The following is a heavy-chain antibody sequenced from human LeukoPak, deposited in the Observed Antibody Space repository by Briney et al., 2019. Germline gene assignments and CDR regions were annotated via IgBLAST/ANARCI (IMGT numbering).Heavy chain of an antibody. J-gene: IGHJ6*03. CDR2: IRYDGSGK. D-gene: IGHD5-18*01. CDR3: GKDYGYYMDV. V-gene: IGHV3-30*02. Sequence: GGSLRLSCAASGFSFSSYGMHWVRQAPGKGLEWVAIIRYDGSGKDYADSVKGRFTISRDNSKNTLYLQMNSLRAEDTAVYYCGKDYGYYMDVWGKGTTVTVSS. CDR1: GFSFSSYG.